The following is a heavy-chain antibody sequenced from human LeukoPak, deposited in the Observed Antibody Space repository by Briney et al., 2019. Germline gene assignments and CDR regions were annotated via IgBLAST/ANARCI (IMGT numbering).Heavy chain of an antibody. V-gene: IGHV3-23*01. CDR1: GFTFSSYG. CDR3: AKEGYYYDSSGSKDY. D-gene: IGHD3-22*01. CDR2: ISGSGGST. J-gene: IGHJ4*02. Sequence: GGSLRLSCAASGFTFSSYGMHWVRQAPGKGLEWVSAISGSGGSTYYADFVKGRFTISRDNSKNTLYLQMNSLRAEDTAVYYCAKEGYYYDSSGSKDYWGQGTLVTVSS.